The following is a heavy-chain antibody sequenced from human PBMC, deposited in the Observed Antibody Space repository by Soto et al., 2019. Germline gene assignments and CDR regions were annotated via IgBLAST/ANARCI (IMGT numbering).Heavy chain of an antibody. V-gene: IGHV1-46*01. CDR1: GYTFTSYY. CDR3: ARDRVDYGMDV. CDR2: INPSGGST. J-gene: IGHJ6*02. Sequence: QVQLVQSGAEVKKPGASVKVSCKASGYTFTSYYMHWVRQAPGQGLEWMGIINPSGGSTSYAQKCQGRVTMTRDTSTSTVYMELSSLRSEDTAVYYCARDRVDYGMDVWGQGTTVTVSS.